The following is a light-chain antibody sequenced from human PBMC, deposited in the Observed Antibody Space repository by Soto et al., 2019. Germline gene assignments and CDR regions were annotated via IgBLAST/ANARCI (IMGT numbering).Light chain of an antibody. CDR1: QSVSSN. CDR3: QQYHKWPLT. J-gene: IGKJ4*01. Sequence: EIVMTQSTATLSVSPGERVTLSCRASQSVSSNLAWYQQKPGQAPRLLMYGASTRATGIPASFSGSGSGTEFILTISSLHSEDFAVYYCQQYHKWPLTFGGGTKVDIK. V-gene: IGKV3-15*01. CDR2: GAS.